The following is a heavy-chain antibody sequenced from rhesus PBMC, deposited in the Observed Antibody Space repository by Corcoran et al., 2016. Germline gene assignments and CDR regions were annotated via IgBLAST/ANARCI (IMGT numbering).Heavy chain of an antibody. D-gene: IGHD1-44*02. V-gene: IGHV4-122*02. J-gene: IGHJ4*01. Sequence: QLQLQESGPGLVKPSETLSLTCAVSGYSISSGYGWSWIRQPPGKGLEWIGYISYSGSTSYNPSLNSRVTISRDTSKNQFYLKLSSVTAADTAVYYCARGYGGALYYWGQGVLVTVSS. CDR3: ARGYGGALYY. CDR1: GYSISSGYG. CDR2: ISYSGST.